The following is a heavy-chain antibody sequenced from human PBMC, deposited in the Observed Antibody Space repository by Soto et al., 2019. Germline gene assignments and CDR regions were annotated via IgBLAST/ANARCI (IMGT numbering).Heavy chain of an antibody. CDR1: GYTFTSYG. D-gene: IGHD6-19*01. J-gene: IGHJ3*02. CDR3: ATRSGPYLGAFDI. Sequence: ASVKVSCKASGYTFTSYGISWVRQAPGQGLEWMGWMNPNNGNTSYAQKFQGRVTMTRNTSISTAYMELSSLRSEDTAVYYCATRSGPYLGAFDIWGQGTMVTVSS. V-gene: IGHV1-8*02. CDR2: MNPNNGNT.